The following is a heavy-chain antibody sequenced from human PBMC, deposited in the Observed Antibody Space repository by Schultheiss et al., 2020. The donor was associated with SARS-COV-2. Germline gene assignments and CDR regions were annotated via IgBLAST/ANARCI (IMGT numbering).Heavy chain of an antibody. J-gene: IGHJ4*02. CDR2: IYYSGST. CDR3: ARAHGGYYYFDY. Sequence: SQTLSLTCTVSGGSISSSSYYWGWIRQPPGKGLEWIGSIYYSGSTYYNPSLKSRVTISVDTSKNQFSLKLSSVTAADTAVYYCARAHGGYYYFDYWGQGTLVTVSS. D-gene: IGHD5-12*01. CDR1: GGSISSSSYY. V-gene: IGHV4-39*07.